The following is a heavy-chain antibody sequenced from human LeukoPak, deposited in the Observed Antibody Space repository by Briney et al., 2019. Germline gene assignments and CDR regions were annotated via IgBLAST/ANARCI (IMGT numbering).Heavy chain of an antibody. V-gene: IGHV3-23*01. CDR3: AKDPYSSGPYNWFDP. CDR1: GFTFSSYA. J-gene: IGHJ5*02. Sequence: HPGGSLRLSCAASGFTFSSYAMTWVRQAPGKGLEWVSAISGSGDDTYYADSVKGRFTISRDNSQNTLYLQMNRLRVEDTAVYYCAKDPYSSGPYNWFDPWGQGTLVTVSS. CDR2: ISGSGDDT. D-gene: IGHD6-19*01.